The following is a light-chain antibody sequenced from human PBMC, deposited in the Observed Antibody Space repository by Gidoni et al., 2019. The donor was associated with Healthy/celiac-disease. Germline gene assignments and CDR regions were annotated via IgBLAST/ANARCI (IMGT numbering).Light chain of an antibody. CDR1: QSVSSSY. V-gene: IGKV3-20*01. Sequence: EIVLTQSPGTLSLSPGERATLSCRASQSVSSSYLAWYQQKPGQAPRLLIYDAASRATGIPDRFSGSGSGTEFTLTISRREPEDFAVYYCQQYGSSPQTFGQGTKVEIK. CDR2: DAA. J-gene: IGKJ1*01. CDR3: QQYGSSPQT.